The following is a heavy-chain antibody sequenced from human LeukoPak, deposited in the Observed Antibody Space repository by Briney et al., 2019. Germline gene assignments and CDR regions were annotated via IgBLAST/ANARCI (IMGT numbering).Heavy chain of an antibody. CDR3: AKDRVVVVPAAMSGLLDY. Sequence: GGSLGLSCAASGFTFSSYAMSWVRQAPGKGLEWVSAISGSGGSTYYADSVKGRFTISRDNSKNTLYLQMNSLRAEDTAVYYCAKDRVVVVPAAMSGLLDYWGQGTLVTVSS. CDR1: GFTFSSYA. CDR2: ISGSGGST. V-gene: IGHV3-23*01. J-gene: IGHJ4*02. D-gene: IGHD2-2*01.